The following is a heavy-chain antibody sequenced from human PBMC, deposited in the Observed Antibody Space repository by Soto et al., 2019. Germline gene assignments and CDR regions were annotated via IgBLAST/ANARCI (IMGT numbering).Heavy chain of an antibody. Sequence: GGSLRLSCAASGFTFSDYYMSWIRQAPGKGLEWVSYISSGGSTVYYAESVKGRFTISRDNAKNSLYLQMNSLRAEDTAVYYCTREIHCSSTSCYDYWGQGTLVTVSS. CDR3: TREIHCSSTSCYDY. CDR1: GFTFSDYY. CDR2: ISSGGSTV. J-gene: IGHJ4*02. D-gene: IGHD2-2*01. V-gene: IGHV3-11*01.